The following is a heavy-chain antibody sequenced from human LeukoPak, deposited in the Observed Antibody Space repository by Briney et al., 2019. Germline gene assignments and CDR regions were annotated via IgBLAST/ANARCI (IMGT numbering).Heavy chain of an antibody. CDR3: ARDFATWYFDY. CDR1: GYTFSSYH. J-gene: IGHJ4*02. D-gene: IGHD2-15*01. Sequence: GASVKVSCKASGYTFSSYHVSWVRQAPGQGLEWMGWINTYDGNTNYAQNCQGRVAMTTDTSTSTAYMALRSLRSDDTAVYYCARDFATWYFDYWGQGTLVTVSS. CDR2: INTYDGNT. V-gene: IGHV1-18*01.